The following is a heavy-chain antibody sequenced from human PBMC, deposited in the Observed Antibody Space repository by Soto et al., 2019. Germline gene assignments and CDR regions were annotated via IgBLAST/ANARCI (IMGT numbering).Heavy chain of an antibody. CDR1: GFTFNTFW. CDR3: ASVFDSTSILWSFDY. J-gene: IGHJ4*02. Sequence: EVQLVESGGGLVQPGGSLRLSCAASGFTFNTFWMTWVRQAPGKGLEWVANRKQDGSEKYYVDSVEGRYTISRDNAKNSRYLQMRNVKAEDTAFYYYASVFDSTSILWSFDYWGQGTLVTVS. V-gene: IGHV3-7*01. D-gene: IGHD3-22*01. CDR2: RKQDGSEK.